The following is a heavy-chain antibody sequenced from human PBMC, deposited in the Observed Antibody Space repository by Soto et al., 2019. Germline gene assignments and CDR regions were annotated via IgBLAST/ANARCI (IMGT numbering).Heavy chain of an antibody. Sequence: GGSLRLSCAVSGFTFTRYSMNWVRQAPGKGLEWVSSISSTTNYIYYGDSMKGRFTISRDNAKNSLYLEMNSLRAEDTAVYYCARESEDLTSNFDYWGQGTLVTVSS. J-gene: IGHJ4*02. V-gene: IGHV3-21*06. CDR3: ARESEDLTSNFDY. CDR1: GFTFTRYS. CDR2: ISSTTNYI.